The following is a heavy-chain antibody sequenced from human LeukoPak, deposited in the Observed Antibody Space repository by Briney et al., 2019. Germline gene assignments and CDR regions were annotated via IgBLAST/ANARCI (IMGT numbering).Heavy chain of an antibody. J-gene: IGHJ3*02. CDR3: ARAPSYYDSSGYYEGDAFDI. V-gene: IGHV1-69*04. CDR2: IIPIFGIA. CDR1: GGTFSSYA. D-gene: IGHD3-22*01. Sequence: SVEVSCTASGGTFSSYAISWVRQAPGQGLEWMGRIIPIFGIANYAQKFQGRVTIAADKSTSTAYMELSSLRSEDTAVYYCARAPSYYDSSGYYEGDAFDIWGQGTMVTVSS.